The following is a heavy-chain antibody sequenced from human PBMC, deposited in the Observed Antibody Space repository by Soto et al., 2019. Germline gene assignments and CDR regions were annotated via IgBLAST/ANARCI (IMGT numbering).Heavy chain of an antibody. V-gene: IGHV4-34*01. J-gene: IGHJ5*02. CDR2: INHSGST. CDR1: GGSFSGYY. Sequence: SETLSLTCAVYGGSFSGYYWSWIRQPPWKGLEWIGEINHSGSTNYNPSLKSRVTISVDTSKNQFSLKLSSVTAADTAVYYCARETHPWGQGTLVTVSS. CDR3: ARETHP.